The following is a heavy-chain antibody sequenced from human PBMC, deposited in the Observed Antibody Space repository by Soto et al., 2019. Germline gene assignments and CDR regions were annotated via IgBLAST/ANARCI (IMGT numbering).Heavy chain of an antibody. V-gene: IGHV1-69*13. Sequence: SVKVSCKAYDFSFTSHGISWVRQAPGQGLEWMGGIIPIFGTANYAQKFQGRVTITADESTSTAYMELSSLRSEDTAVYYCARGGDSSSAGEDGYGIDVWGQGTTVTVSS. J-gene: IGHJ6*02. CDR1: DFSFTSHG. D-gene: IGHD6-6*01. CDR2: IIPIFGTA. CDR3: ARGGDSSSAGEDGYGIDV.